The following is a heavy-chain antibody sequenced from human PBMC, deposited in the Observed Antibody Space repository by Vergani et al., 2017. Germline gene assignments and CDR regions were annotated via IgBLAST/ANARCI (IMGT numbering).Heavy chain of an antibody. D-gene: IGHD2-21*01. CDR1: GFTFSSYW. CDR3: AKARDPNCKGGNCYSYYYGLDL. J-gene: IGHJ6*02. Sequence: EVQLVESGGGLVQLGGSLRLSCAASGFTFSSYWMSWVRQAPGKGLEWVANIKQDGSEKYYVDSVKGRFTISRDNSKDTLYLQMNSLRVEDTAIYYCAKARDPNCKGGNCYSYYYGLDLWGQGTTVTVSS. V-gene: IGHV3-7*03. CDR2: IKQDGSEK.